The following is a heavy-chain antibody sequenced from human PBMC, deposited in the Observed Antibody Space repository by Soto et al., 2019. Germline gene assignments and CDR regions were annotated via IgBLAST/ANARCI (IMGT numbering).Heavy chain of an antibody. J-gene: IGHJ6*02. V-gene: IGHV3-33*01. CDR3: ARDYYGSGSYYGRMDV. Sequence: SLRLSCAASGFTFSSYGIHWVRQAAGKGLEWVAVIGYDGSNKYYADSVKGRFTISRDNSKNTLYLQMNSLRAEDTAVYYCARDYYGSGSYYGRMDVWGQGTTVTVSS. CDR2: IGYDGSNK. CDR1: GFTFSSYG. D-gene: IGHD3-10*01.